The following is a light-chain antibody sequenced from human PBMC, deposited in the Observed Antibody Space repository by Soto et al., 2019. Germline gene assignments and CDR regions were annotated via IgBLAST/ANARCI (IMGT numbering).Light chain of an antibody. CDR2: AAS. CDR3: QQYLSSPEIT. J-gene: IGKJ5*01. Sequence: EIVLTQYPGTLSLSPGERATLFCRARPCVSTNYLAWYQQRPGQAPTLLIYAASNRAAGIPDRFSGSGSGTDFTLTIGRLEPEDFAVYYCQQYLSSPEITFGQGTRLEIK. CDR1: PCVSTNY. V-gene: IGKV3-20*01.